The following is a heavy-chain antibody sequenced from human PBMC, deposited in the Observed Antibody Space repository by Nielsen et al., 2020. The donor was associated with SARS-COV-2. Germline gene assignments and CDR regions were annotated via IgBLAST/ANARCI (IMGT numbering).Heavy chain of an antibody. D-gene: IGHD4-17*01. Sequence: SETLSLTCTVSGGSISTYYWSWIRQPPGKGLEWIGYIYYSGSTNYNPSLKSRVTISVDTSKNQFSLKLRSVTAADTAVYYCARGPHDYGDYWLGYWGQGTLVTVSS. V-gene: IGHV4-59*01. CDR3: ARGPHDYGDYWLGY. J-gene: IGHJ4*02. CDR1: GGSISTYY. CDR2: IYYSGST.